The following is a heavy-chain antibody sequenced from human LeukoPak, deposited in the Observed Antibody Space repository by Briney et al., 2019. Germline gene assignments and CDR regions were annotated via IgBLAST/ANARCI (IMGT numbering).Heavy chain of an antibody. CDR1: GGSISSSSYY. J-gene: IGHJ4*02. CDR3: ARDYGGRYFDY. Sequence: SETLSLTCTVSGGSISSSSYYWSWIRQPPGKGLEWIGYIYYSGSTNYNPSLKSRVTISVDTSKNQFSLKLSSVTAADTAVYYCARDYGGRYFDYWGQGTLVTVSS. CDR2: IYYSGST. D-gene: IGHD4-17*01. V-gene: IGHV4-61*01.